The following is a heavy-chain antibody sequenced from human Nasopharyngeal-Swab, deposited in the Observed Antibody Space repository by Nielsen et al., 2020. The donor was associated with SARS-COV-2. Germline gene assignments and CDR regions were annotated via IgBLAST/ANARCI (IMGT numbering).Heavy chain of an antibody. V-gene: IGHV4-59*13. CDR2: IYYSGST. CDR3: ARGDYYDSTFDY. Sequence: GSLRLSCTVSGGSISSYYWSWIRQPPGKGLEWIGYIYYSGSTNYNPSLKGRVTISVDTSKNQFSLKLSSVTAADTAVYYCARGDYYDSTFDYWGQGTLVTVSS. J-gene: IGHJ4*02. D-gene: IGHD3-22*01. CDR1: GGSISSYY.